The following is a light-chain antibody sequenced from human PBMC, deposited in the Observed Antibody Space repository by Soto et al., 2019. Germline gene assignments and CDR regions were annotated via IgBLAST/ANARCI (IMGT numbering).Light chain of an antibody. CDR3: QQHYTVSKN. J-gene: IGKJ1*01. Sequence: DIQMTQSPSNLSAFVGDIATITCRANQNIGTNLAWYQLKPGKAPKLLIHDASRLQSGVPSRFTGSGLGRDFTLTISSLQSDDFAAYFCQQHYTVSKNFGQGTRVGIK. V-gene: IGKV1-5*01. CDR1: QNIGTN. CDR2: DAS.